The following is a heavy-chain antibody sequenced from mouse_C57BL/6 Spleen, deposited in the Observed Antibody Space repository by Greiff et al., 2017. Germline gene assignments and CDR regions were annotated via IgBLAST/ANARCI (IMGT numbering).Heavy chain of an antibody. D-gene: IGHD1-1*01. V-gene: IGHV5-6*01. J-gene: IGHJ3*01. CDR2: ISSGGSYT. CDR1: GFTFSSYG. Sequence: EVKLMESGGDLVKPGGSLKLSCAASGFTFSSYGMSWVRQTPDKRLEWVATISSGGSYTYYPDSVKGRFTISRDNAKNTLYLQMSSLKSEDTAMYYCARHYYGSSGETGTFAYWGQGTLVTVSA. CDR3: ARHYYGSSGETGTFAY.